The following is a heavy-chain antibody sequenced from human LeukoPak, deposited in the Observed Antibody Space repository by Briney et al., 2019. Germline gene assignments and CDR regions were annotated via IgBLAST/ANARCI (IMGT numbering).Heavy chain of an antibody. V-gene: IGHV3-30*18. CDR2: ISYDGRNK. J-gene: IGHJ4*02. CDR3: AKDSQQQLLPSDY. Sequence: GGSLRLSCAASGFTFSSYGMHWVRQAPGKGLEWVAVISYDGRNKYYADSVKGRFTISRDNSKNTLYLQMNSLRAEDTAVYYCAKDSQQQLLPSDYWGQGTLVTVSS. D-gene: IGHD6-13*01. CDR1: GFTFSSYG.